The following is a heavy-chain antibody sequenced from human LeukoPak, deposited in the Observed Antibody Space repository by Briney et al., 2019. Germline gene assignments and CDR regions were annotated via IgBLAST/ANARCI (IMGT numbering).Heavy chain of an antibody. V-gene: IGHV3-53*01. J-gene: IGHJ4*02. CDR2: IYSGRST. CDR3: ARTAMAYSHFDY. CDR1: GFTVSSNY. D-gene: IGHD5-18*01. Sequence: GGSLRLSCAAAGFTVSSNYMSWVRQAPGKGLEWVSVIYSGRSTHYADSVKGRFTISRDNSKNTLYLQMNSLRAEDTAVYYCARTAMAYSHFDYWGQGTLVTVSS.